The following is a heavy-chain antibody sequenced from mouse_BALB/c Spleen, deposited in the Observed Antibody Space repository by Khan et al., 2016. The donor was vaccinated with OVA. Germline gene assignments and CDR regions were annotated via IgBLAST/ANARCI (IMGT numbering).Heavy chain of an antibody. J-gene: IGHJ2*01. CDR3: VRIPNPPYDFDD. V-gene: IGHV1-4*01. CDR2: INPSTGDT. CDR1: GYTIANDS. Sequence: QVQLVESGTELARPGASVKMSCNASGYTIANDSMHWVKQRPGQGLVWSRDINPSTGDTNYNQNFSDKATLTTDRSYSTSYMQLSGLTTDDSAVYYCVRIPNPPYDFDDWGQGTTLTVSS. D-gene: IGHD2-14*01.